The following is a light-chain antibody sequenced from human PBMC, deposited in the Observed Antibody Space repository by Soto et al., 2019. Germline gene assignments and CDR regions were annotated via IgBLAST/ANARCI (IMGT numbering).Light chain of an antibody. CDR2: DVS. CDR1: SSVSNW. CDR3: QHYKSYPWT. J-gene: IGKJ1*01. Sequence: MSHSASALSASMGDRVTITCRASSSVSNWLAWYQQKPGKAPTLLIYDVSRLETGVPSRFSGSGSGTEFTLTISSLQADDFATYYCQHYKSYPWTFGQGTKVDI. V-gene: IGKV1-5*01.